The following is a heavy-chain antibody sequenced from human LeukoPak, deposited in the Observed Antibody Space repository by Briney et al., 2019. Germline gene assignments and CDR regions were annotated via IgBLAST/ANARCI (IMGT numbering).Heavy chain of an antibody. Sequence: GGSLRLSCAAPGFTFSTYSMKWVRQAPGKGLEWVSYISDSSAMYYADSVRGRFTISRENDKNSLFLQMNSLRAEDTAVYYCVMHGWSHVDWGQGTLVTVSS. CDR3: VMHGWSHVD. V-gene: IGHV3-48*01. CDR2: ISDSSAM. J-gene: IGHJ4*02. CDR1: GFTFSTYS. D-gene: IGHD6-19*01.